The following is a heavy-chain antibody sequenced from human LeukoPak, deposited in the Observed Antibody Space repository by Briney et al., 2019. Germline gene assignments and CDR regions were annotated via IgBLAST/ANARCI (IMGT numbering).Heavy chain of an antibody. J-gene: IGHJ5*02. V-gene: IGHV4-59*01. CDR2: IYYSGST. CDR1: GVSISTYY. Sequence: SETLSLTCTVSGVSISTYYWSWIRQPPGKGLEWIGYIYYSGSTNYNPSLKSRVTISVDTSKNQFSLKLGSVTAADTAVYYCARDSTMRWFDPWGQGTLVTVSS. D-gene: IGHD2/OR15-2a*01. CDR3: ARDSTMRWFDP.